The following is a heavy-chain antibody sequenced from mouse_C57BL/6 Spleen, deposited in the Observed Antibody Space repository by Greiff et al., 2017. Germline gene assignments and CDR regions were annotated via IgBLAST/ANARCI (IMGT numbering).Heavy chain of an antibody. CDR2: ISSGSSTI. CDR3: ARPDYYGSRYYAMDY. V-gene: IGHV5-17*01. J-gene: IGHJ4*01. CDR1: GFTFSDYG. D-gene: IGHD1-1*01. Sequence: EVQRVESGGGLVKPGGSLKLSCAASGFTFSDYGMHWVRQAPEKGLEWVAYISSGSSTIYYADSVKGRFTISRDNAKNTLFLQMTSLRSEDTAMYYCARPDYYGSRYYAMDYWGQGTSVTVSS.